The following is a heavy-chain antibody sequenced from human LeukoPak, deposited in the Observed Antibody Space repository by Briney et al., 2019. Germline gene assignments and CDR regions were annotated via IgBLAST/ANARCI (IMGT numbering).Heavy chain of an antibody. D-gene: IGHD2-21*01. Sequence: GGSLRLSCAASGFTFSRYWMSWVRQAPGKGLEWVADIKQGGDEKYYVDSVKGRFTISRDDAKDSLYLQMNSLRVEDTAVYYCVRDGEGLDFWGQGTTVTVSS. J-gene: IGHJ3*01. V-gene: IGHV3-7*01. CDR1: GFTFSRYW. CDR2: IKQGGDEK. CDR3: VRDGEGLDF.